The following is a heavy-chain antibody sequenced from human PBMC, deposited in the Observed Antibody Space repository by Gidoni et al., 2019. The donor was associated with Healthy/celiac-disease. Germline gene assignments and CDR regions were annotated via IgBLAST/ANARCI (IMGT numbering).Heavy chain of an antibody. D-gene: IGHD2-15*01. J-gene: IGHJ4*02. CDR2: MNPNSGNT. CDR3: ARRPRFPCCANFDY. V-gene: IGHV1-8*01. Sequence: QVQLVQAGAEVKKPGASVKVACKASGYTFTSYDINWVRQATGQVLEWMVWMNPNSGNTGYAHKFQGRVTMTMNTSISTAYMELSSLRSEDTAVYYCARRPRFPCCANFDYWGQGTLVTVSS. CDR1: GYTFTSYD.